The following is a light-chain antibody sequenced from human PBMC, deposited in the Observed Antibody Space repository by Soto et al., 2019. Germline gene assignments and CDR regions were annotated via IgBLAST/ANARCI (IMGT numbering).Light chain of an antibody. Sequence: QSVLTQSPSVSAAPGQKVTISCSGSSSNIGNNYVSWYQQLPGTAPKLLIYDNNKRPSGIPDRFSGSKSGTSGTLEITGLQTGDKADYYCATWDGSLPGEVFGGGTKLTVL. V-gene: IGLV1-51*01. CDR1: SSNIGNNY. CDR3: ATWDGSLPGEV. J-gene: IGLJ2*01. CDR2: DNN.